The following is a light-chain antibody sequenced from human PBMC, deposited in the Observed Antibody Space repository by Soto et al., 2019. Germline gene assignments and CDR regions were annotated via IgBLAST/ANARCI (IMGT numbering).Light chain of an antibody. CDR1: TGAVTSAYY. V-gene: IGLV7-43*01. J-gene: IGLJ2*01. Sequence: QAVVTQEPSLTVSPGGTVTLTCASSTGAVTSAYYPNWFQQRPGQAPRALIYSTNHKYSWTPARFSGSLLGGKAALTLSGVQPEDEADYYCLLYFGGQLGVFGGGPKLTVL. CDR3: LLYFGGQLGV. CDR2: STN.